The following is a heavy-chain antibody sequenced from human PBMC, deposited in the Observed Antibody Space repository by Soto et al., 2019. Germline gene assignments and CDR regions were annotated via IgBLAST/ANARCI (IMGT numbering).Heavy chain of an antibody. J-gene: IGHJ6*03. CDR2: RSYDGSNK. D-gene: IGHD3-3*01. V-gene: IGHV3-30*18. CDR1: GFTFRSYG. CDR3: AKDSITIFAYMDV. Sequence: QVQLVESGGGVAQPGRSLRLSCAASGFTFRSYGMHWVRQAPGKGLEWVAVRSYDGSNKDYADSVKGRFTISRDNSQNTLYLQMNSLRVEDTGVYYCAKDSITIFAYMDVWGKGTTVTVSS.